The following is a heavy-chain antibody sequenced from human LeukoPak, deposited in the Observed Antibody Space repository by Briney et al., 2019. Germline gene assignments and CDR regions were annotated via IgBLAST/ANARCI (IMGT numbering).Heavy chain of an antibody. CDR3: ARVSEDSYYDFFYGMDV. D-gene: IGHD4-11*01. J-gene: IGHJ6*02. V-gene: IGHV1-46*01. Sequence: VASVTVSCKASGYTFTSYYMHWVRQAPGQGLEWMGIINPSGGSTSYAQKFQGRVTMTRDTSTSTVYMELSSLRAEDTAVYYCARVSEDSYYDFFYGMDVWGQGTTVTVSS. CDR1: GYTFTSYY. CDR2: INPSGGST.